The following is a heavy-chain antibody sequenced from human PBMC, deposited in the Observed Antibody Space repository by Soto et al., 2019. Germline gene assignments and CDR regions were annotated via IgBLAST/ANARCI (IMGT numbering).Heavy chain of an antibody. D-gene: IGHD2-21*02. CDR1: GYSISSGYY. V-gene: IGHV4-38-2*02. J-gene: IGHJ5*02. CDR3: ARDPAYCGGDCPNWLDP. Sequence: SETLSLTCAVSGYSISSGYYWGWIRQPPGKGLEWIGSIYHSGSTYYNPSLKSRVTISVDTSKNQFSLKLSAVTAADTAVYYCARDPAYCGGDCPNWLDPWGQGTLVTVSS. CDR2: IYHSGST.